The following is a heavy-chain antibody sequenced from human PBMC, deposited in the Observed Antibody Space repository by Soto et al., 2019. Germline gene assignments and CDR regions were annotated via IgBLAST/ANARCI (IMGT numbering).Heavy chain of an antibody. CDR1: GGSISYEYYH. CDR2: IHYSGSI. Sequence: SETLSLTCTVSGGSISYEYYHWTWIRQSPGKGLEWIGYIHYSGSINYNPSLKSRVTISVDTSKNQFSLKLSSVTAADTAVYYCARDQAVRGVHFDYWGQGTLVTVSS. V-gene: IGHV4-30-4*08. D-gene: IGHD3-10*01. J-gene: IGHJ4*02. CDR3: ARDQAVRGVHFDY.